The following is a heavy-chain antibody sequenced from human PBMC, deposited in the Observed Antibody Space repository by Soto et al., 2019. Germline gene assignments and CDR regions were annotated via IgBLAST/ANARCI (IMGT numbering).Heavy chain of an antibody. CDR3: ARVPSPFDYYYAMDV. Sequence: SETLSLTCTVSGDSISSGNKYWSWIRQAPGKGLEWIGYIFSSGTTYYNPSLKSRLTMSLDTSQSQFSLRLASVTDADSAVYYCARVPSPFDYYYAMDVWGQGXTVTVSS. D-gene: IGHD3-16*01. J-gene: IGHJ6*02. V-gene: IGHV4-30-4*01. CDR2: IFSSGTT. CDR1: GDSISSGNKY.